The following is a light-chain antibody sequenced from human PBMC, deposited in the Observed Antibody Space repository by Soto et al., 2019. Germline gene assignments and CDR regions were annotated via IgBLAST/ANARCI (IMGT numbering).Light chain of an antibody. J-gene: IGLJ1*01. Sequence: QSALTQPPSASESPGQSVTIPCTGTSSDVGGYHYVSWYQHHPGRAPKLLIYEVEKRPPGVPGRFSGSKSGNTASLTVSGLQADDAADYYCPSYRGSNNYVFGTGTKVTAL. V-gene: IGLV2-8*01. CDR3: PSYRGSNNYV. CDR1: SSDVGGYHY. CDR2: EVE.